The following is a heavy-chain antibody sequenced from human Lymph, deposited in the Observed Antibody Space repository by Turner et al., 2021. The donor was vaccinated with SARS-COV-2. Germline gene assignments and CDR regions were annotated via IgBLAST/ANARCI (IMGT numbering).Heavy chain of an antibody. CDR3: ARDTAVAGTLGAFDI. Sequence: QVQLVQSGAEVKKPGSSVKVSCKASGGTFSKYTISWVRQAPGQGLEWMGGIIAIFGTGNYAQKFQGRVTITADESTSTAYMELSSLRSEDTAVYYCARDTAVAGTLGAFDIWGQGTMVTVSS. V-gene: IGHV1-69*01. CDR2: IIAIFGTG. J-gene: IGHJ3*02. CDR1: GGTFSKYT. D-gene: IGHD6-19*01.